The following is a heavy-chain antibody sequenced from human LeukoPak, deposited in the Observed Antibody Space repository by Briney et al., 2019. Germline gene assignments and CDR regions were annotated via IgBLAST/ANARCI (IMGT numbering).Heavy chain of an antibody. CDR1: GGTFSSYA. J-gene: IGHJ6*03. V-gene: IGHV1-69*13. CDR3: ARGEVVIPYYYYYYMDV. Sequence: SVKVPYKASGGTFSSYAISWVRQAPGQGLEWMGGIIPIFGTANYAQKFQGRVTITADESTSTAYMELSSLRSEDTAVYYCARGEVVIPYYYYYYMDVWGKGTTVTISS. CDR2: IIPIFGTA. D-gene: IGHD3-22*01.